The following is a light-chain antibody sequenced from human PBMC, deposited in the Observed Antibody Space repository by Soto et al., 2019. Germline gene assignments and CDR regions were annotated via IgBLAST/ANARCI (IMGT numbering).Light chain of an antibody. Sequence: DIVMTQSPDSLAVSLGERATINCKSSQTVIYSSNNKNYLAWYQQKPGQPPKLLIYWASTRESGVPDRFSGSGSGTDFTLTISSLQAEDVAVYYCQQYSSTPFTFGPGTRVDIK. J-gene: IGKJ3*01. CDR2: WAS. CDR3: QQYSSTPFT. V-gene: IGKV4-1*01. CDR1: QTVIYSSNNKNY.